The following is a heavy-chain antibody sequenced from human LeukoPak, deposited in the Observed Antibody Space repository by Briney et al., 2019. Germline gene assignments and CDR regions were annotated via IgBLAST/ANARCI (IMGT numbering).Heavy chain of an antibody. J-gene: IGHJ4*02. V-gene: IGHV3-7*01. CDR3: AKVAKYYYGPETFYFFEQ. CDR2: INQDGTET. Sequence: PGGSLRLSCAASGFPFSTYWMSWVRQAPGKGLEWVANINQDGTETYYVDSVKGRFTISRDYAKNPLYLQMNSLRVEDTAVYFCAKVAKYYYGPETFYFFEQWGQGTPVTASS. D-gene: IGHD3-10*01. CDR1: GFPFSTYW.